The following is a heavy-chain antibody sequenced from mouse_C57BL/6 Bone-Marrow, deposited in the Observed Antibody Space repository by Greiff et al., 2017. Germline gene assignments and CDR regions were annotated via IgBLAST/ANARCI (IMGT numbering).Heavy chain of an antibody. J-gene: IGHJ4*01. CDR3: ASPLTTGYYYAMDY. D-gene: IGHD1-1*01. V-gene: IGHV5-12*01. CDR2: ISNGGGST. Sequence: EVQGVESGGGLVQPGGSLTLSCAASGFTFSDYYMYWVRQTPEKRLEWVAYISNGGGSTYYPDTVKGRFTISRDNAKNTLYLQMSRLKSEDTAMYYCASPLTTGYYYAMDYWGQGTSVTVSS. CDR1: GFTFSDYY.